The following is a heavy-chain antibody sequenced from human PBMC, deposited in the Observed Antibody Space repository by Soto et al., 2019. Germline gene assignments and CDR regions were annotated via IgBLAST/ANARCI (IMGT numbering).Heavy chain of an antibody. CDR1: GGSVSSGSYY. J-gene: IGHJ3*02. Sequence: PSGTLSLTCTVSGGSVSSGSYYWGWILQPPGKGLEWIGYIYYSGSTNYNPSLKSRVTISVDTSKNQFSLKLSSVTAADTAVYYCARDSGLLDAFDIWGQGTMVTVSS. V-gene: IGHV4-61*01. D-gene: IGHD3-22*01. CDR2: IYYSGST. CDR3: ARDSGLLDAFDI.